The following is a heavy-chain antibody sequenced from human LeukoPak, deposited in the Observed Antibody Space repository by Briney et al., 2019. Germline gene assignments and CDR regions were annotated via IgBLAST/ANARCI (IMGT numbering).Heavy chain of an antibody. CDR2: IYYSGST. V-gene: IGHV4-59*01. D-gene: IGHD3-16*02. Sequence: KPSETLSLTCTVSGGSISSYYWSWIRQPPGKGLGWIGYIYYSGSTNYNPSLKSRVTISVDTSKNQFSLKLSSVTAADTAVYYCARGGYRPIDFDYWGQGTLLTVSS. J-gene: IGHJ4*02. CDR3: ARGGYRPIDFDY. CDR1: GGSISSYY.